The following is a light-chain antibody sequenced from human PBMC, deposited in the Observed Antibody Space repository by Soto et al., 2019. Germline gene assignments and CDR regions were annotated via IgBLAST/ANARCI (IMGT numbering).Light chain of an antibody. J-gene: IGKJ1*01. Sequence: EIVLTQSPGTLSLSPGERATLSCRASQSLSRTYLAWYQQNPGQAPRLHIYGASSRATGIPDRFSGSGYGTDFTLTISRLEPEDFAVYFCQQHASSPRTFGQGTKVEIK. CDR2: GAS. CDR3: QQHASSPRT. CDR1: QSLSRTY. V-gene: IGKV3-20*01.